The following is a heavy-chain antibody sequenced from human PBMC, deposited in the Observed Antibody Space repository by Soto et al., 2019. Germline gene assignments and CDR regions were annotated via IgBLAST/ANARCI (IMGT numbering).Heavy chain of an antibody. CDR3: ASPVYDYVWGSYRFFDY. CDR1: GASISSGDYY. V-gene: IGHV4-39*01. D-gene: IGHD3-16*02. CDR2: IYYSGSP. Sequence: SETLSLTCTVPGASISSGDYYWSWTRQPPGKGLEWIGCIYYSGSPYHNPSLKSRVTISVDTSKNQFSLKLSSVTAADTAVYYCASPVYDYVWGSYRFFDYWGQGTLVTVSS. J-gene: IGHJ4*02.